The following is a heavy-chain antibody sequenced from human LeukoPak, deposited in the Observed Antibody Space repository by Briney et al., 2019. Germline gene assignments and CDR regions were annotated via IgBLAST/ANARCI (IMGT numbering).Heavy chain of an antibody. Sequence: PGGSLRLSCAASGFSFDDYGMSWVRQGPGKWLEWVSGINWNGGSIGYADSVKGRFTISRDNAKNSLYLQMNSLRAEDTALYYCARDVERWLGKRDAFDIWGQGTMVTVSS. J-gene: IGHJ3*02. V-gene: IGHV3-20*04. CDR3: ARDVERWLGKRDAFDI. D-gene: IGHD6-19*01. CDR2: INWNGGSI. CDR1: GFSFDDYG.